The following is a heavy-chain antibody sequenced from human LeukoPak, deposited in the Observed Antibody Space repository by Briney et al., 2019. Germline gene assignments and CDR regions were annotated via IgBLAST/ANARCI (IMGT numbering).Heavy chain of an antibody. D-gene: IGHD6-13*01. CDR2: IYYSGST. Sequence: PSETLSLTCTVSGGSISSYYWSWIRQPPGKGLEWIGYIYYSGSTNYSPSLESRLTISVDTSKKQFSLKLSSVTAADTAVYYCAGESIATTGFDYWGQGTLVTVSS. CDR3: AGESIATTGFDY. CDR1: GGSISSYY. J-gene: IGHJ4*02. V-gene: IGHV4-59*01.